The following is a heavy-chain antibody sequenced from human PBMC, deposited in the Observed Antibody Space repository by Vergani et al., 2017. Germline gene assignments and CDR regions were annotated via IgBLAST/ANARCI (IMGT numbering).Heavy chain of an antibody. V-gene: IGHV3-33*01. CDR1: GFTFNQYG. J-gene: IGHJ5*02. Sequence: QVQLVESGGGVVQPGRSLRLSCAASGFTFNQYGMHWVRQAPGKGLEWVAVTWYDGNNKQYADSVKGRFTISRDNSKSTMYLQMNSLRDEDTGVYYCARGFGLIYNRFDPWGQGTLVTVSS. D-gene: IGHD1-14*01. CDR2: TWYDGNNK. CDR3: ARGFGLIYNRFDP.